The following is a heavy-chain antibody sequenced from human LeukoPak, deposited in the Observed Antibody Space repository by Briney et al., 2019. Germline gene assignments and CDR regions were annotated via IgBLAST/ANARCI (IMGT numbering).Heavy chain of an antibody. D-gene: IGHD6-19*01. J-gene: IGHJ4*02. Sequence: GGSLRLSCAASGFTFSSYAMSWVRQAPGKGPERVSAISSSGGSTYYADSVKGRFTISRDNSKNTVFLQMDSLRAEDTAVYYCAKTTAGYSSGRYPGWPVDYWGQGTLVTVSS. CDR2: ISSSGGST. V-gene: IGHV3-23*01. CDR1: GFTFSSYA. CDR3: AKTTAGYSSGRYPGWPVDY.